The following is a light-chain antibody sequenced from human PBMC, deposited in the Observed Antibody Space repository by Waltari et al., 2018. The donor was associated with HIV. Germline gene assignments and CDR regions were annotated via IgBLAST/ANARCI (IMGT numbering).Light chain of an antibody. CDR3: MQALQTRT. J-gene: IGKJ1*01. CDR1: QSLRHRGGHIF. Sequence: DIVMTQSPISLPVTPGEPASISCRSSQSLRHRGGHIFLGWYLQKPGQSPQLLIYMGSNRASGVPDRFSGSGSGTDYTLTISRVEAGDVGVYYCMQALQTRTFGQGTKVEIK. CDR2: MGS. V-gene: IGKV2-28*01.